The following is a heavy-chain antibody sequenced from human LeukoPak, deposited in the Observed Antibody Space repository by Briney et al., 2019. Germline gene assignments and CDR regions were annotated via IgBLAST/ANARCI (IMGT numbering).Heavy chain of an antibody. Sequence: GGSLRLSCAASGFTFSDYYMTWIRQAPGKGLEWVSSLSSSSTYIYYADSVKGRFTISRDNAKNSLYLQMNSLRVEDTAVYFCARDFMGVSTAWGQGTLVTVSS. D-gene: IGHD3-16*01. CDR3: ARDFMGVSTA. V-gene: IGHV3-11*06. J-gene: IGHJ4*02. CDR2: LSSSSTYI. CDR1: GFTFSDYY.